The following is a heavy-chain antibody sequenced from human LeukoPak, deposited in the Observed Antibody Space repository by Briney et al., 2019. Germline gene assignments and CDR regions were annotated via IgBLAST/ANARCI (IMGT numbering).Heavy chain of an antibody. V-gene: IGHV5-51*01. J-gene: IGHJ4*02. D-gene: IGHD2-2*01. CDR3: ARQGYCTSISCPREFDY. CDR2: IYPGDSDT. Sequence: GESLKISCEGSGYRFTNYWIAWGRQMPGQGLEWMGVIYPGDSDTRYSPSFRGQVTISADKTINTAYLQWTSLKASDSAMYYCARQGYCTSISCPREFDYWGQGALVTVSS. CDR1: GYRFTNYW.